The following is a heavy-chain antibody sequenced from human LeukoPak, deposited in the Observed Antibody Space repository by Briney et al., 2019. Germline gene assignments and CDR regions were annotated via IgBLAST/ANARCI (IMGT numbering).Heavy chain of an antibody. J-gene: IGHJ4*02. CDR1: GFTFSSYA. D-gene: IGHD3-3*01. CDR2: LNGGGDYT. CDR3: AKGRGTTIFGVAQSDY. Sequence: PGGSLRLSCEASGFTFSSYAMSWVRQPPGKGLEWVSALNGGGDYTYYAASVKGRFTISRDNSKNTLFLQMSSLRVEDTAVYYCAKGRGTTIFGVAQSDYWGQGTLVTVSS. V-gene: IGHV3-23*01.